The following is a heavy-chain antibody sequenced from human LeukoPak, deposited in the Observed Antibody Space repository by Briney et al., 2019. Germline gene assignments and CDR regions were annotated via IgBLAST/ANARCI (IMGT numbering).Heavy chain of an antibody. Sequence: GGSLRLSCAASGFTFSSYWMTWIRQAPGKGLEWVANIKQDGSEKYYVDSVKGRFTFSRDNAKNPLYLQMNSLRAEDTAVYYCARDTGGGYSCYDCWGQGTLVTVSS. D-gene: IGHD5-18*01. CDR3: ARDTGGGYSCYDC. CDR1: GFTFSSYW. CDR2: IKQDGSEK. J-gene: IGHJ4*02. V-gene: IGHV3-7*01.